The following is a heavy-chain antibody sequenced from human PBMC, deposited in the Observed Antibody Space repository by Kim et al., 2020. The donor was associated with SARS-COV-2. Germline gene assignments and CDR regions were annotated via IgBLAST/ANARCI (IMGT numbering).Heavy chain of an antibody. D-gene: IGHD1-7*01. Sequence: GGSLRLSCAASGFTFSSYGMHWVRQAPGKGLEWVAVISYDGSNKYYADSVKGRFTISRDNSKNTLYLQMNSLRAEDTAVYYCAKSKLELRRYYGMDVWGQGTTVSVSS. CDR1: GFTFSSYG. CDR2: ISYDGSNK. J-gene: IGHJ6*02. V-gene: IGHV3-30*18. CDR3: AKSKLELRRYYGMDV.